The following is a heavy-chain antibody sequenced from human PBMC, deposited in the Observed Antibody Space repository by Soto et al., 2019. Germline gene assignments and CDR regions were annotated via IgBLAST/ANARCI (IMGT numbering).Heavy chain of an antibody. Sequence: GLDWIGNIYDSGSTKYNPSLKSRVTMSVDTSKNQFSLKLSSVTAADTAIYYCARQGRGWSLDAFDIWGQGTMVTVSS. V-gene: IGHV4-59*08. J-gene: IGHJ3*02. D-gene: IGHD6-19*01. CDR3: ARQGRGWSLDAFDI. CDR2: IYDSGST.